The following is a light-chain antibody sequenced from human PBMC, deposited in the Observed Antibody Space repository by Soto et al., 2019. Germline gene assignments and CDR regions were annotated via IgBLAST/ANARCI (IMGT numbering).Light chain of an antibody. CDR3: QSYDGTLTGVI. CDR2: NNH. V-gene: IGLV1-51*01. CDR1: NYNIGNNH. Sequence: QSVLTQPPSVSAAPGQKVTISCSGSNYNIGNNHVSWYQQLPGTAPKLVIYNNHNRPSGVPDRFSGSKSGTSGSLAITGLQAEDEADYFCQSYDGTLTGVIFGGGTKLTVL. J-gene: IGLJ2*01.